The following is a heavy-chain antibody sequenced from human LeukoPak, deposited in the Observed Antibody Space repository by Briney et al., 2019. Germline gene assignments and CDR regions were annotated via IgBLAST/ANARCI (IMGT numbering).Heavy chain of an antibody. CDR3: ARAIIYDSSGKFDY. J-gene: IGHJ4*02. CDR2: IYYSGST. Sequence: SETLSLTCTVSGGSISSGDYYWSWIRQPPGKGLEWIGYIYYSGSTYYNPSLKSRVTISVDTSKNQFSLKLSSVTAADTAVYYCARAIIYDSSGKFDYWGQGTLVTVSS. CDR1: GGSISSGDYY. D-gene: IGHD3-22*01. V-gene: IGHV4-30-4*01.